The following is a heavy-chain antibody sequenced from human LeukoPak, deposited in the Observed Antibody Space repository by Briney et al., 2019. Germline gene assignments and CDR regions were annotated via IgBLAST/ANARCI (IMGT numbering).Heavy chain of an antibody. V-gene: IGHV4-34*01. D-gene: IGHD3-10*01. CDR2: INHGGST. Sequence: PSETLSLTCAVYGVSFSGYYWGWIRQPPGKGLEWSGEINHGGSTNYNPSLKSRITISVDPSKNQFSLNLSSVTAADTAVYYCARGTRYYDGSGSSPVWFDPWGQGTLVTVSS. CDR3: ARGTRYYDGSGSSPVWFDP. J-gene: IGHJ5*02. CDR1: GVSFSGYY.